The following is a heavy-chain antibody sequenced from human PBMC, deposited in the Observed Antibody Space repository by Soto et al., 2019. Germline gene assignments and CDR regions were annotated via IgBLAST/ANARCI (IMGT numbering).Heavy chain of an antibody. CDR2: ISGSGGST. V-gene: IGHV3-23*01. Sequence: PRGSLRLSYAASGFTFSSYAMSVVRQAPGKGLEWVSAISGSGGSTYYADSVKGRFAISRDNSKNTLYLQMNSLRAEDTAVYYCAKGRVHSAIVTDPDYWDQALLVTVSS. D-gene: IGHD3-9*01. CDR1: GFTFSSYA. J-gene: IGHJ4*02. CDR3: AKGRVHSAIVTDPDY.